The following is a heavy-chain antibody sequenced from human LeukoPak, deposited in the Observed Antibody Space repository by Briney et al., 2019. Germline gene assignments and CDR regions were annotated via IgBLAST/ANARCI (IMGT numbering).Heavy chain of an antibody. CDR2: INPNSGDT. Sequence: ASVKVSCKASGYTFTGYHMHWVRQAPGRGLEWMGRINPNSGDTNYAQKFQGRVTMTRDTSISTAYMELSRLRSDDTAVYYCARGSKSSAAMMRYNWFDPWGQGTLVTVSS. CDR3: ARGSKSSAAMMRYNWFDP. D-gene: IGHD2-2*01. CDR1: GYTFTGYH. J-gene: IGHJ5*02. V-gene: IGHV1-2*06.